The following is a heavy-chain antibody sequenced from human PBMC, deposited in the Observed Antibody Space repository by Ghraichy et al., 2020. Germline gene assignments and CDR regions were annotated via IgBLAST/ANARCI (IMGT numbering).Heavy chain of an antibody. J-gene: IGHJ4*02. CDR3: AHTPRSWLEAFFDY. CDR1: GFSLNTSGVG. D-gene: IGHD6-19*01. V-gene: IGHV2-5*02. CDR2: TYWDEDK. Sequence: SGPTLVKPTETLTLTCTFSGFSLNTSGVGVGWIRQPPGKALEWLALTYWDEDKRYSTSLKTRLTITKDTSKNQVVLAMTDMDPMDTATYFCAHTPRSWLEAFFDYWGQGTRVTVSS.